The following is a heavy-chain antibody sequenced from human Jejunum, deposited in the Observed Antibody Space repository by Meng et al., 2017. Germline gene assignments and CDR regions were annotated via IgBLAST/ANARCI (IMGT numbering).Heavy chain of an antibody. D-gene: IGHD6-19*01. Sequence: LQESGPGLVKPSDTLSPTVTVSSAPMNPYYWSWIRQPPGKGLEWIGYIHYSGSTDYNPSLQSRLTISVDTSKNHFSLKLMSVTAADTAVYYCARGNGWHDYWGQGTLVTVSS. V-gene: IGHV4-59*01. CDR3: ARGNGWHDY. CDR2: IHYSGST. J-gene: IGHJ4*02. CDR1: SAPMNPYY.